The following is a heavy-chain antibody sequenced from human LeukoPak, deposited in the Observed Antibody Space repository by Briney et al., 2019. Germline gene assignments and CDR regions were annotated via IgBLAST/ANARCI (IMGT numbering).Heavy chain of an antibody. CDR3: ARDPVSVVVPAAIFGLDY. V-gene: IGHV1-18*01. CDR1: GYTFTSYG. CDR2: ISAYNGNT. J-gene: IGHJ4*02. Sequence: ASVKVSCKASGYTFTSYGISWVRQAPGQGLEWMGWISAYNGNTNYAQKLQGRVTMTTDTSTSTAYMELRSLRSDDTAVYYCARDPVSVVVPAAIFGLDYWGQGTLVTVSS. D-gene: IGHD2-2*01.